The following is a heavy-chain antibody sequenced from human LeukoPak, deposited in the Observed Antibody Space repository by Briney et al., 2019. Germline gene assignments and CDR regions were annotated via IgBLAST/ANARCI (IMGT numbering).Heavy chain of an antibody. CDR1: GFTFSSYA. Sequence: GGSLRLSCAASGFTFSSYAMHWVRQAPGKGLEWVAVISYDGSNKYYADSVKGRFTISRDNSKNTLYLQMNSLRAEDTAVYYCARDMGSGWYAVGYGFDHWGQGTLVTVSS. V-gene: IGHV3-30*04. CDR3: ARDMGSGWYAVGYGFDH. J-gene: IGHJ4*02. D-gene: IGHD6-19*01. CDR2: ISYDGSNK.